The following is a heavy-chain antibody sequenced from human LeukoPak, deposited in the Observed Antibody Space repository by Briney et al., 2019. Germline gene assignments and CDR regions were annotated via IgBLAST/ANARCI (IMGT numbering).Heavy chain of an antibody. CDR2: ISAYNGNT. CDR1: GYTFTSYG. D-gene: IGHD2-21*02. Sequence: ASVKVSCKASGYTFTSYGISWVRQAPGQGLEWMGWISAYNGNTIYAQKLQGRVTMTTDTSTSTAYMELRSLRSDDTAVYYCARVTAVVTAKGAFDIWGQGTMVTVSS. V-gene: IGHV1-18*01. J-gene: IGHJ3*02. CDR3: ARVTAVVTAKGAFDI.